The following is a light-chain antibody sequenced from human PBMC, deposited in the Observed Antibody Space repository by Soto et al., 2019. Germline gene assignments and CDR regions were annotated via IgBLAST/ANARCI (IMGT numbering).Light chain of an antibody. Sequence: IQLTQSPSSLSASIGDSVTITCRTSQSISAYLNWYRQKPGQAPELLIYATSKLHTGVPSRFSGSGSVTEFTLTINSLQPEYLGTYYCQHSHSTEYSFSQGLSLEIK. J-gene: IGKJ2*01. V-gene: IGKV1-39*01. CDR1: QSISAY. CDR3: QHSHSTEYS. CDR2: ATS.